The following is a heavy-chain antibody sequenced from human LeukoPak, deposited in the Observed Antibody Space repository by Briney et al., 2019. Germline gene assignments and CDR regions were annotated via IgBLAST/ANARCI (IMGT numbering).Heavy chain of an antibody. CDR2: ISSSSSYI. CDR3: ARDLYDSGAYSSPIDY. Sequence: GGSLRLSCAAYGFTLSSHSMNWVRQAPGKGLEWVSSISSSSSYIHSADSVKGRFTISRDNAKNSLYLQMNSLRDEDTAVYYCARDLYDSGAYSSPIDYWGQGTLVTVSS. CDR1: GFTLSSHS. V-gene: IGHV3-21*01. J-gene: IGHJ4*02. D-gene: IGHD3-22*01.